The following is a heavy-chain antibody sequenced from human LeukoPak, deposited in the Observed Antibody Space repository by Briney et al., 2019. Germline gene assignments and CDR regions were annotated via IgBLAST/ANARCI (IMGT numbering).Heavy chain of an antibody. CDR3: ARARQLWLPYFDY. V-gene: IGHV4-39*01. Sequence: PSETLSLTCTVSGGSISSSSYYWGWIRQPPGKGLEWIGSIYYSGGTYYNPSLKSRVTISVDTSKNQFSLKLSSVTAADTAVYYCARARQLWLPYFDYWGQGTLVTVSS. CDR1: GGSISSSSYY. D-gene: IGHD5-18*01. J-gene: IGHJ4*02. CDR2: IYYSGGT.